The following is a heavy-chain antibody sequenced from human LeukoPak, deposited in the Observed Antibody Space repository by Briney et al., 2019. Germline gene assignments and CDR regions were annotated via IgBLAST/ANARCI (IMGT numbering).Heavy chain of an antibody. V-gene: IGHV3-23*01. CDR2: ISGSGGST. CDR1: GFTFSSYA. CDR3: AKDRAGDDY. Sequence: GGSLRLSCAASGFTFSSYAMSWVRQAPGKGLEWVSAISGSGGSTYYADSGKGRFTISRDNSKNTLYLQMNSMRAEDRAVYYCAKDRAGDDYWGQGTLVTVSS. D-gene: IGHD3-16*01. J-gene: IGHJ4*02.